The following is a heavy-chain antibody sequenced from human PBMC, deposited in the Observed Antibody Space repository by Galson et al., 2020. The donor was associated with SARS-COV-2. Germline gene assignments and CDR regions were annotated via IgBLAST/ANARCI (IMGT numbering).Heavy chain of an antibody. Sequence: ASVKVSCKASGYTFTSYYMHWVRQAPGQGLEWMGIINPSGGSTSYAQKFQGRVTMTRDTSTSTVYMELSSLRSEDTAVYYCARDPTVTTHLGDYLYYYYGMDVWGQGTTVTISS. V-gene: IGHV1-46*01. CDR2: INPSGGST. J-gene: IGHJ6*02. CDR3: ARDPTVTTHLGDYLYYYYGMDV. D-gene: IGHD4-4*01. CDR1: GYTFTSYY.